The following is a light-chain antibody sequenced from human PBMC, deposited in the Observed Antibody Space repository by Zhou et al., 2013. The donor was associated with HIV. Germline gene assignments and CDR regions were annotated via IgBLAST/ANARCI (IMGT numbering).Light chain of an antibody. CDR3: QQRSNWPLT. J-gene: IGKJ4*02. CDR1: QSVRKS. Sequence: EIVLTQSPATLSLSPGDRATLSCRASQSVRKSLAWYQQKRGQAPRLLIYDASNRATGIPARFSGSGSGPDFTLTISSLEPEDFAVYYCQQRSNWPLTFGGGPRVEIK. V-gene: IGKV3-11*01. CDR2: DAS.